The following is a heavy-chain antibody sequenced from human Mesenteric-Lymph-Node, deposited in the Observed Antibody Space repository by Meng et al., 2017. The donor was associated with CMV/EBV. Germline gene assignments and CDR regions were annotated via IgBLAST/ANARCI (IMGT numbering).Heavy chain of an antibody. CDR1: GYSFTDYY. CDR3: ARVAYDSGGYYYVGRY. CDR2: INPHSGDT. D-gene: IGHD3-22*01. Sequence: ASVKVSCKASGYSFTDYYIHWVRQAPGQGLEWMGRINPHSGDTNYAQKFQGRVTMTWDTSINTAYMELSSLTSDDTAVFYCARVAYDSGGYYYVGRYWGQGTLVTVSS. V-gene: IGHV1-2*06. J-gene: IGHJ4*02.